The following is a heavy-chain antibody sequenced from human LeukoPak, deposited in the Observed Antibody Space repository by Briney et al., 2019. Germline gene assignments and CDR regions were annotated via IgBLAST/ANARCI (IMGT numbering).Heavy chain of an antibody. CDR2: INPNSGGT. Sequence: ASVKVSCKASGYTFTGYYMHWVRQAPGQGLDWMGRINPNSGGTNYAQKFQGRVTMTRDTSISTAYMELSRLRSDDTAVYYCARGTTSPMIVVVNPFDYWGQGTLVTVSS. V-gene: IGHV1-2*06. D-gene: IGHD3-22*01. CDR1: GYTFTGYY. CDR3: ARGTTSPMIVVVNPFDY. J-gene: IGHJ4*02.